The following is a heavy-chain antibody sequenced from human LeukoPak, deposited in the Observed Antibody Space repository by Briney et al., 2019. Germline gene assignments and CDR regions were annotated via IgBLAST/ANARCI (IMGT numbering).Heavy chain of an antibody. D-gene: IGHD3-16*02. J-gene: IGHJ4*02. Sequence: SETLSLTCAVYGGSFSGYYWSWIRQPPGKGLEWIGEINHSGSTNYNPSLKSRVTISVDTSKNQFSLKLSSVTAADTAVYYCARRRGIMITFGGVIVFGYWGQGTLVTVSS. CDR1: GGSFSGYY. CDR3: ARRRGIMITFGGVIVFGY. V-gene: IGHV4-34*01. CDR2: INHSGST.